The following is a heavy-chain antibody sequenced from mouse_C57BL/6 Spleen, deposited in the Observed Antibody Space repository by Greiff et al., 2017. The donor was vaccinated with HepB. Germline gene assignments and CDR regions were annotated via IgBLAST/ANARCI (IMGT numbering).Heavy chain of an antibody. CDR3: ARETYGSPDY. D-gene: IGHD1-1*01. CDR1: GFTFSDYY. V-gene: IGHV5-16*01. CDR2: INYDGSST. J-gene: IGHJ2*01. Sequence: EVKLVESEGGLVQPGSSMKLSCTASGFTFSDYYMAWVRQVPEKGLEWVANINYDGSSTYYLDSLKSRFIISRDNAKNILYLQMSSLKSEDTATYYCARETYGSPDYWGQGTTLTVSS.